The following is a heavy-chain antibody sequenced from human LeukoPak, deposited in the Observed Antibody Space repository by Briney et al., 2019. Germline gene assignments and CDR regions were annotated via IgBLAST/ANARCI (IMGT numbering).Heavy chain of an antibody. J-gene: IGHJ4*02. Sequence: GGPLRLSCAASGFTFSSYGMHWVRQAPGKGLEWVAVNADSVKGRFTISRDNSKNTLYLQMNSLRAEDTAVYYCAKSALTMVRGDLGYWGQGTLVTASS. CDR1: GFTFSSYG. V-gene: IGHV3-30*18. D-gene: IGHD3-10*01. CDR3: AKSALTMVRGDLGY.